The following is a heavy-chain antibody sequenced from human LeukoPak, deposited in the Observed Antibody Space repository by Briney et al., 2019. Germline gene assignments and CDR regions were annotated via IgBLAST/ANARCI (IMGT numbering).Heavy chain of an antibody. J-gene: IGHJ4*02. Sequence: SETLSLTCTVSGGSITTTSYYWDWMRQPPGKGVEWIGSIFYSGNSYYNASLKSRITISVDTSKNQFSLKVTSVTAADTAVYYCARRSISVTGTFDFWGQGTLVTVSS. CDR2: IFYSGNS. V-gene: IGHV4-39*01. CDR3: ARRSISVTGTFDF. CDR1: GGSITTTSYY. D-gene: IGHD6-19*01.